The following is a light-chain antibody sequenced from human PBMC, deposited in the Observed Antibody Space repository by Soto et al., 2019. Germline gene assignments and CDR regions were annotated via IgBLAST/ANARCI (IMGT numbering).Light chain of an antibody. V-gene: IGLV2-14*01. CDR2: DVS. Sequence: QSALTQPASVSGSPGQSIAISCTGTSRDVGYSNYVSWYQQLPGKAPKLMIYDVSDRPSGVSNRFPGSKSGSTASLTISGLQAEDEADYYCSSYTSSSLYVFGTGTKLTVL. J-gene: IGLJ1*01. CDR1: SRDVGYSNY. CDR3: SSYTSSSLYV.